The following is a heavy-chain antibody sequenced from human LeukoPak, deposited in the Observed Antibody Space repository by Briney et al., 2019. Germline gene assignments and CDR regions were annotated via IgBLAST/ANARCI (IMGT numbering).Heavy chain of an antibody. J-gene: IGHJ6*03. Sequence: EASVKVSCKASGYTFTSYYMHWARQAPGQGLEWMGIINPSGGSTSYAQKFQGRVTMTRDMSTSTVYMELSSLRSEDTAVYYCARDRHGYYYYMDVWGKGTTVTVSS. CDR3: ARDRHGYYYYMDV. CDR1: GYTFTSYY. CDR2: INPSGGST. V-gene: IGHV1-46*01.